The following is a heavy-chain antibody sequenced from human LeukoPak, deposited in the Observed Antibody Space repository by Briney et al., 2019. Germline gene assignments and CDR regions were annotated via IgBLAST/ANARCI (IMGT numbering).Heavy chain of an antibody. CDR2: ISGSGGST. Sequence: GGSLRLSCAASGFTFSSYAMSWVRQAPGKGLEWVSAISGSGGSTYYADSVKGRFTISRDNSKNTLYLQLNSLRAEDTAVYFCAKRVSVPNYFDSSGYAPFDYWGQGTLVTVSS. J-gene: IGHJ4*02. V-gene: IGHV3-23*01. CDR3: AKRVSVPNYFDSSGYAPFDY. D-gene: IGHD3-22*01. CDR1: GFTFSSYA.